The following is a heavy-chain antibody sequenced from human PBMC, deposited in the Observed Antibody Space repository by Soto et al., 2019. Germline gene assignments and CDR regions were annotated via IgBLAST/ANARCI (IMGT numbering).Heavy chain of an antibody. CDR1: GGSIATSSYF. V-gene: IGHV4-39*02. CDR2: IDYRGTI. Sequence: KTSETLSLTCTVSGGSIATSSYFWAWIRRPPGKGLEWIGSIDYRGTIYNNPSHKSRVTISVDTSKNHFSLKLDSVTAADTALYYCSRRAPEGFDPWGQGTLVTVSS. J-gene: IGHJ5*02. CDR3: SRRAPEGFDP.